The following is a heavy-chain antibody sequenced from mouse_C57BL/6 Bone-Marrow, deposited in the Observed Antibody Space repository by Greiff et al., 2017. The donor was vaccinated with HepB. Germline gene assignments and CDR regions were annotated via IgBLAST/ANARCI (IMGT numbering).Heavy chain of an antibody. J-gene: IGHJ3*01. CDR2: IDPENGDT. V-gene: IGHV14-4*01. Sequence: EVQLVESGAELVRPGASVKLSCTASGFNIKDDYMHWVKQRPEQGLEWIGWIDPENGDTEYASKFQGKATITADTSSNTAYLQLSSLRSEDTAVYYCTTNYSNYPAWFAYWGQGTLVTVAA. CDR3: TTNYSNYPAWFAY. D-gene: IGHD2-5*01. CDR1: GFNIKDDY.